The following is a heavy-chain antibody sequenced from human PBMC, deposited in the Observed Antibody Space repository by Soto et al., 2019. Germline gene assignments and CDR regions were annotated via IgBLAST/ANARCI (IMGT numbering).Heavy chain of an antibody. CDR3: ARDRGALNYYYYGMDV. V-gene: IGHV3-30-3*01. CDR1: GFTFSSYA. Sequence: QVQLVESGGGVVQPGRSLRLSCAASGFTFSSYAMHWVRQAPGKGLEWVAVISYDGSNKDYADSVKGRFTISRDNSKNTLYLQMNSLRAEDTAAYYCARDRGALNYYYYGMDVWGQGTTVTVSS. D-gene: IGHD3-10*01. CDR2: ISYDGSNK. J-gene: IGHJ6*02.